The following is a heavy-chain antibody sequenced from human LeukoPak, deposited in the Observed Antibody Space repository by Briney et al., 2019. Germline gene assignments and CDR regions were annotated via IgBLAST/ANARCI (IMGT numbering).Heavy chain of an antibody. CDR3: ARAWTGDY. J-gene: IGHJ4*02. V-gene: IGHV3-53*01. D-gene: IGHD3/OR15-3a*01. CDR1: GLSVSDNY. CDR2: IYPNGRT. Sequence: PGGSLRLSCAASGLSVSDNYVTWVRQAPGKGLDWVSIIYPNGRTYYAGSVEGRFTISRDNSKNTLNLQMNSLRVEDTAVYYCARAWTGDYWGQGTLVTVSS.